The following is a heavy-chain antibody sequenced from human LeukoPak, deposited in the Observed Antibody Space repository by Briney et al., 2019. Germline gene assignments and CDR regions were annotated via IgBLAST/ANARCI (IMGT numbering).Heavy chain of an antibody. CDR2: VNHSGST. CDR3: VRDSKAFNAFDI. CDR1: GGPFSGYY. D-gene: IGHD6-13*01. V-gene: IGHV4-34*01. Sequence: PSETLSLTCAVYGGPFSGYYWSWIRQPPGKGLEGIGEVNHSGSTSYNPSLDSRVTISVDTSKPQFSLKLSSVPAADTAVYYCVRDSKAFNAFDIWGQGTMVTVSS. J-gene: IGHJ3*02.